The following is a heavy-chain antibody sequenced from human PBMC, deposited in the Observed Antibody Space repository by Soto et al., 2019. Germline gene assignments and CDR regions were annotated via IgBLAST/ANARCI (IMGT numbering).Heavy chain of an antibody. CDR3: ARGAKLYIAAAGNFDY. J-gene: IGHJ4*02. CDR1: GGSFSGYY. D-gene: IGHD6-13*01. Sequence: QVQLQQWGAGLLKPSETLSLTCAVYGGSFSGYYWSWIRQPPGKGLEWIGEINHSGSTNYNPSLKSRVTISVEPSKNQLPLKLSSVTAADTAVYYCARGAKLYIAAAGNFDYWGQGTLVTVSS. V-gene: IGHV4-34*01. CDR2: INHSGST.